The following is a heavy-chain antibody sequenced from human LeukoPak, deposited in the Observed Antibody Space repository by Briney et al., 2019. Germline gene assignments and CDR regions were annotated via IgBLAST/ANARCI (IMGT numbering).Heavy chain of an antibody. CDR1: GGSISSGGYS. V-gene: IGHV4-30-2*01. Sequence: SQTLSLTCAVSGGSISSGGYSWSWIRQPPGKGLEWIGYIYHSGSTYYNPSLKSRVTISVDRSKNQFSLKLSSVTAADTAVYYCARDLMGYFDYWGQGTLVTVSS. CDR3: ARDLMGYFDY. J-gene: IGHJ4*02. CDR2: IYHSGST.